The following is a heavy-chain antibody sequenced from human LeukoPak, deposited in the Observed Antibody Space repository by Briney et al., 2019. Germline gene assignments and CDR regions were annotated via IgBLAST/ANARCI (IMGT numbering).Heavy chain of an antibody. CDR1: GGSISSYY. CDR3: ARGRGVVVPAAINWFDP. CDR2: IYYSGST. J-gene: IGHJ5*02. Sequence: PSETLSLTCTVSGGSISSYYWSWIRQPTGKGLEWIGYIYYSGSTNYNPSLKSRVTISVDTSKNQFSLKLSSVTAADTAVYYCARGRGVVVPAAINWFDPWGQGTLVTVSS. D-gene: IGHD2-2*01. V-gene: IGHV4-59*08.